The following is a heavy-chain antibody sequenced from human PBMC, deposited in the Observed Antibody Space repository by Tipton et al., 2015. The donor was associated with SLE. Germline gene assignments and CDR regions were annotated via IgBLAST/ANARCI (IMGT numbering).Heavy chain of an antibody. CDR3: AREPLTYCSSTSCSWAFDI. V-gene: IGHV4-34*01. Sequence: TLSLTCAVYGGSFSGYYWSWIRQPPGKGLEWIGEINHSGSTNYNPSLKSRVTISVDTSKNQFSLKLSSVTAADTAVYYCAREPLTYCSSTSCSWAFDIWGQGTMVTVSS. CDR2: INHSGST. D-gene: IGHD2-2*01. CDR1: GGSFSGYY. J-gene: IGHJ3*02.